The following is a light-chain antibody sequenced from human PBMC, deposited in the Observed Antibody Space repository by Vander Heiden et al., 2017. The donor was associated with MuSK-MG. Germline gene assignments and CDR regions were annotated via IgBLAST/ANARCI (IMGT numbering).Light chain of an antibody. Sequence: DIVMTQSPDSLAVSLGERATINCKSSQSVLYSSNNKNYLAWYQQKPGQPPKLLIYWASTRESGVPDRFSGRGSGTDFTLTISSLQAEDVAVYYCQQEDSTPITFGGGTKVXIK. CDR3: QQEDSTPIT. CDR1: QSVLYSSNNKNY. J-gene: IGKJ4*01. CDR2: WAS. V-gene: IGKV4-1*01.